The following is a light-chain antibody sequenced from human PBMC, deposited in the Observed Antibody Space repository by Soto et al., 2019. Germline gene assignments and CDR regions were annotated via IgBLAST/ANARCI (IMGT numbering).Light chain of an antibody. Sequence: DLQMTQSPSSLSASVGDRVTITCQASQDIRNYLNWYQQKPGKAPKLLIYDASNLETGVPSRFSGSGSGTDFTFTISSLQPEDIATYYCQQYHSLPLTFGGGTKVEIK. CDR2: DAS. V-gene: IGKV1-33*01. CDR1: QDIRNY. J-gene: IGKJ4*01. CDR3: QQYHSLPLT.